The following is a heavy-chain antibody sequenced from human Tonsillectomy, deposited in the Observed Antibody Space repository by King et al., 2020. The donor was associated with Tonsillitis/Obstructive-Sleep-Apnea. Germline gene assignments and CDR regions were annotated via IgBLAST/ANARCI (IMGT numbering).Heavy chain of an antibody. Sequence: QLQESGPGLVKPSETLSLTCTVSGGSISSYYWSWIRQPPGKGLEWIGYIYYSGSTNYNPSLKSRVTISVDTSKNQFSLKLSSVTAADTAVYYCARDRGSYASSGFDPWGQGTLVTVSS. V-gene: IGHV4-59*01. D-gene: IGHD3-22*01. CDR3: ARDRGSYASSGFDP. J-gene: IGHJ5*02. CDR1: GGSISSYY. CDR2: IYYSGST.